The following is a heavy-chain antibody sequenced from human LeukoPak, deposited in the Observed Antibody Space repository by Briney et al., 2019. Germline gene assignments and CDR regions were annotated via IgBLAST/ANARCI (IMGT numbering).Heavy chain of an antibody. Sequence: SVKVSCKASGGTFISYAISWVRQAPGQGLEWMGGIIPIFGTANYAQKFQGRVTITADESTSTAYMELSSLRSEDTAVYYCARARTAMVQFDYWGQGTLVTVSS. V-gene: IGHV1-69*13. CDR2: IIPIFGTA. CDR1: GGTFISYA. J-gene: IGHJ4*02. D-gene: IGHD5-18*01. CDR3: ARARTAMVQFDY.